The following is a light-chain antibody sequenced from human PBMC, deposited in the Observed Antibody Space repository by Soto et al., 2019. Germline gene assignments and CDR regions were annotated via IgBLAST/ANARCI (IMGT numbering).Light chain of an antibody. V-gene: IGKV3-20*01. CDR3: QQYGNSPLT. CDR1: QSVSSNY. Sequence: EIVLTQSPGTLSLSPGARATLSCRASQSVSSNYLAWYQQKPGQAPRLLMYGASSRATGIPDRFSGSGSGTDFTLTISRLEPEDLAVYYCQQYGNSPLTFGQGKRLEI. CDR2: GAS. J-gene: IGKJ5*01.